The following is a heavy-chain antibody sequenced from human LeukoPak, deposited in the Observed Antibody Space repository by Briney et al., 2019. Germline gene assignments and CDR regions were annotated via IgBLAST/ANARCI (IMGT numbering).Heavy chain of an antibody. CDR3: ARLGYYDSSGD. D-gene: IGHD3-22*01. CDR2: IYYSGST. V-gene: IGHV4-59*08. J-gene: IGHJ4*02. CDR1: GGSISSYY. Sequence: SETLSLTCTVSGGSISSYYWSWVRQPPGKGLEWIGYIYYSGSTNYNPSLKSRVTISVDTSNNQFSLKLSSVTAADTAVYYCARLGYYDSSGDWGQGTLVTVSS.